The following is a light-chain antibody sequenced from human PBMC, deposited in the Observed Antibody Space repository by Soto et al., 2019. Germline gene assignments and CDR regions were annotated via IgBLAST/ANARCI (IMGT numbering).Light chain of an antibody. CDR1: QSISSW. Sequence: DIQMTQSPSTLSASIGDRATITCRASQSISSWLAWYQQKPGKAPKLLIYDASTLQSGVPSRFSGSGSGTEFTLTISSLQPEDFATYYCLQHNRYPWTFSQGTKVDIK. J-gene: IGKJ1*01. V-gene: IGKV1-5*01. CDR3: LQHNRYPWT. CDR2: DAS.